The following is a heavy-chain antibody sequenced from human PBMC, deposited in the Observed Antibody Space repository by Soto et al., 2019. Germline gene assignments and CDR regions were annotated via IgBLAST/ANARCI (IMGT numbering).Heavy chain of an antibody. J-gene: IGHJ6*02. D-gene: IGHD4-17*01. V-gene: IGHV3-30*03. CDR3: ASDSGEYYYYGMDV. CDR2: ISYDGSNK. CDR1: GCNFSSYG. Sequence: GSLRLSCAASGCNFSSYGMHWVRQAPGKGLEWVAVISYDGSNKYYADSVKGRFTISRDNSKNTLYLQMNSLRAEDTAVYYCASDSGEYYYYGMDVWGQGTTVTVSS.